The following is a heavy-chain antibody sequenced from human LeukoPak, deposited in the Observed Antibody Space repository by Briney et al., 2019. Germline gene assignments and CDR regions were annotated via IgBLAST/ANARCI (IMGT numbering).Heavy chain of an antibody. CDR3: ARSPWAFDI. CDR2: INHSGST. Sequence: SETLSLTCSVSGGSVSRYYWSWIRQPPGKGLEWIGEINHSGSTNYNPSLKSRVTISVDTSKNQFSLKLSSVTAADTAVYYCARSPWAFDIWGQGTMVTVSS. V-gene: IGHV4-34*01. CDR1: GGSVSRYY. J-gene: IGHJ3*02.